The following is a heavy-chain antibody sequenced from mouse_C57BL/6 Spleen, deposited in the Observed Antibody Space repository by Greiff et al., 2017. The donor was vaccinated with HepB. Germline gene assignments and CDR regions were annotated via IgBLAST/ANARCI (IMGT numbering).Heavy chain of an antibody. CDR2: IYPSDSET. J-gene: IGHJ3*01. V-gene: IGHV1-61*01. D-gene: IGHD1-1*01. Sequence: QVQLKQPGAELVRPGSSVKLSCKASGYTFTSYWMDWVKQRPGQGLEWIGNIYPSDSETHYNQKFKDKATLTVDKSSSTAYMQLSSLTSEDSAVYYCARDVSYYGSSYFAYWGQGTLVTVSA. CDR3: ARDVSYYGSSYFAY. CDR1: GYTFTSYW.